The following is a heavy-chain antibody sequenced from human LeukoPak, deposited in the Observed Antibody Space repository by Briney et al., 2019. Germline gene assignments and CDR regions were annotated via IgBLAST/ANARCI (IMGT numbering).Heavy chain of an antibody. D-gene: IGHD3-3*01. CDR3: ARVFEENTYYDPRGYYGMDV. Sequence: GGSLRLSCAASGFTFSSYSMNWARQALGKGLEWVSSISSSSSYIYYADSVKGRFTISRDNAKNSLYLQMNSLRAEDTAVYYCARVFEENTYYDPRGYYGMDVWGQGTTVTVSS. J-gene: IGHJ6*02. V-gene: IGHV3-21*01. CDR1: GFTFSSYS. CDR2: ISSSSSYI.